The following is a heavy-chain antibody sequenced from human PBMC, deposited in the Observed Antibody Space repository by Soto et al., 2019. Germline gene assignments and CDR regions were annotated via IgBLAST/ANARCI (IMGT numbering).Heavy chain of an antibody. CDR2: IYRSGAT. V-gene: IGHV3-53*01. D-gene: IGHD2-8*01. CDR1: GFTVRSNY. J-gene: IGHJ4*02. Sequence: GGSLRLSCAASGFTVRSNYMSWVRQASVKGLEWVSIIYRSGATYYADSVKGRFTISRDSSNNTLNLQMNSLRADDTAVYYCARTRRDGSNMGSDYWGQGT. CDR3: ARTRRDGSNMGSDY.